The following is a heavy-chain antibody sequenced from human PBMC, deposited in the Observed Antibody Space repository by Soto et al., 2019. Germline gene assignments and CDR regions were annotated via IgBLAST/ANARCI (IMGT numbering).Heavy chain of an antibody. CDR3: ARRSSSTKFDY. J-gene: IGHJ4*02. CDR2: IYYSGST. V-gene: IGHV4-59*08. Sequence: QVQLQESGPGLVKPSETLSLTCTVSGGSISGYYWSWIRQPPGKGLEWIGYIYYSGSTNYNPSLKSRVTISVDTSKTQISLQLSSVTAADTAVYYCARRSSSTKFDYWGQGTLVTVSS. D-gene: IGHD6-13*01. CDR1: GGSISGYY.